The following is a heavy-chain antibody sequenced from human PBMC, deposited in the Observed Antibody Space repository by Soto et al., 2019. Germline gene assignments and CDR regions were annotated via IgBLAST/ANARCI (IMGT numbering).Heavy chain of an antibody. J-gene: IGHJ4*02. CDR1: GFTFRGDA. CDR3: ARSEMTYNWND. Sequence: PGGSLRLSCAASGFTFRGDAMSWVRQAPGKGLEWVSSISGSGEMTHYAESVKGRFTISRDNSKNTLYLQMEGLRAEDTALYYCARSEMTYNWNDWGQGTLVTVSS. CDR2: ISGSGEMT. D-gene: IGHD1-1*01. V-gene: IGHV3-23*01.